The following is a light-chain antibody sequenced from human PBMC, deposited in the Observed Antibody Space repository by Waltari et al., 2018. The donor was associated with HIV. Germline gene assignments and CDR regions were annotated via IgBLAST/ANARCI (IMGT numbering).Light chain of an antibody. CDR2: GAS. CDR3: QQYGGSPL. CDR1: ESILSSF. J-gene: IGKJ5*01. V-gene: IGKV3-20*01. Sequence: VLTQSPGTVSLSPGEGVTLSCRASESILSSFLAWYQQNPGQAPRLLIYGASNRATGTPDRFSGSGSGTDFTLTISRLEPEDFAMYFCQQYGGSPLFGQGTRLEI.